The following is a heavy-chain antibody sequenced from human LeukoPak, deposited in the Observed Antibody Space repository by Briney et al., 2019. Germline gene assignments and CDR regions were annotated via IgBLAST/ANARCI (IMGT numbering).Heavy chain of an antibody. CDR1: GFTFSSYA. Sequence: GGSLRLSCAASGFTFSSYAMSWVRQAPGKGLEWVSAISGSGGSTYYAASVKGRFTISRDNSENTLYLQMNSLRAEDTAVYYCAKGLGYCTNGVCPTPLDYWGQGTLVTVSS. V-gene: IGHV3-23*01. D-gene: IGHD2-8*01. J-gene: IGHJ4*02. CDR3: AKGLGYCTNGVCPTPLDY. CDR2: ISGSGGST.